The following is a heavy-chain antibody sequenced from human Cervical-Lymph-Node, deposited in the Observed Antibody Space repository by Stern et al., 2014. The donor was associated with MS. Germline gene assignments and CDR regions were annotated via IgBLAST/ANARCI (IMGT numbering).Heavy chain of an antibody. Sequence: VQLQESGAEVKKSGESLKISCKGAGYSFSSHWIAWVRQKPGKGLEWMGIIYPGDSDTRHSPSFQGHVSISVDKSSSTAYLQWSSLTDSDTAIYYCARQGNYHDSHAFYIWGQGTMVIVSS. D-gene: IGHD3-22*01. CDR3: ARQGNYHDSHAFYI. CDR2: IYPGDSDT. J-gene: IGHJ3*02. CDR1: GYSFSSHW. V-gene: IGHV5-51*01.